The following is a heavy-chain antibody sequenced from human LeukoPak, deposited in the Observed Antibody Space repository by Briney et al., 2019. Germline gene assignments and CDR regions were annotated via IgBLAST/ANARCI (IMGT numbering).Heavy chain of an antibody. D-gene: IGHD1-26*01. CDR2: IYYSGST. J-gene: IGHJ4*02. Sequence: SETLSLTCTVSGGSISSYYWSWIRQPPGKGLEWIGYIYYSGSTNYNPSLKSRVTISVDTSKNQFSLKLSSVTAADTAVYYCARPVGAIFDYWGQGTLVTVSS. V-gene: IGHV4-59*12. CDR1: GGSISSYY. CDR3: ARPVGAIFDY.